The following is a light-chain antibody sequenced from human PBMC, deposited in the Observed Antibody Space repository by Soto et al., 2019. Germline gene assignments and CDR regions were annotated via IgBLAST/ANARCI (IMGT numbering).Light chain of an antibody. CDR2: DVS. CDR3: QQCGDSPT. V-gene: IGKV2-24*01. J-gene: IGKJ2*01. CDR1: QSLVHSNGNTF. Sequence: DILLTQTPLSSSVTLGQPASISCRSSQSLVHSNGNTFLSWLHQRPGQPPRLLIYDVSSRFSGVPDRFSGSGSGTDFTLTISRLEPEDFAVYFCQQCGDSPTFGQGTKLEIK.